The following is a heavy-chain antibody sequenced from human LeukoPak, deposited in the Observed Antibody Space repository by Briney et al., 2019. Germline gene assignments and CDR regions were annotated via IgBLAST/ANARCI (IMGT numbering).Heavy chain of an antibody. CDR2: INHSGST. Sequence: NPSETLSLTCAVYGGSFSGYYWSWIRQPPGKGLEWIGEINHSGSTNYNPSLKSRVTISVDTSKNQFSLKLSSVTAADTAVYYCARAGRITIFGVVIRFDPWGQGTLVTVSS. CDR1: GGSFSGYY. V-gene: IGHV4-34*01. J-gene: IGHJ5*02. CDR3: ARAGRITIFGVVIRFDP. D-gene: IGHD3-3*01.